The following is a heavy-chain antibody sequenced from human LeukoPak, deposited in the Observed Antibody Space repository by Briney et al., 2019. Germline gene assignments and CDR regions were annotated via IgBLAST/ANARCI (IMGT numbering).Heavy chain of an antibody. V-gene: IGHV1-2*02. CDR1: GYTFSGFY. J-gene: IGHJ5*02. CDR2: INPNSGGT. CDR3: ARSVVRGVNQNWYDP. Sequence: ASVKVSCKASGYTFSGFYIHWVRQAPGQGLEWMGWINPNSGGTNYAQKFQGRVTMTRDTSISTAYMELSRLRSDDTAVYYCARSVVRGVNQNWYDPWGQGTLVTVSS. D-gene: IGHD3-10*01.